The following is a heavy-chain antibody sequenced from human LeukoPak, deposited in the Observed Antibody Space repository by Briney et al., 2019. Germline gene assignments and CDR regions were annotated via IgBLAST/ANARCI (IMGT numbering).Heavy chain of an antibody. CDR3: ARGAYYYED. V-gene: IGHV3-48*01. CDR1: GFTFSSHS. Sequence: GGSLRLSFAASGFTFSSHSMNWVRQAPGKGLEWVSYISSSSSTIYYADSVKGRFTITRDNAKNSLYLQMNSLRAEDTAVYYCARGAYYYEDWGQGTLVTVSS. CDR2: ISSSSSTI. J-gene: IGHJ4*02. D-gene: IGHD3-22*01.